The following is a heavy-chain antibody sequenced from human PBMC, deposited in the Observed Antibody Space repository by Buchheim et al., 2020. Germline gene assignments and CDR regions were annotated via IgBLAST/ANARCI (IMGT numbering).Heavy chain of an antibody. D-gene: IGHD5-18*01. CDR3: ARAVAMVTVYYYGMDV. CDR2: INHSGST. V-gene: IGHV4-34*01. Sequence: QVQLQQWGAGLLKPSETLSLTCAVYGGSFSGYYWSWIRQPPGKGLEWIGEINHSGSTNYNPSIKSRIIITVDTSKNQFSLKLSSVTAADTAVYYCARAVAMVTVYYYGMDVWGQGTT. J-gene: IGHJ6*02. CDR1: GGSFSGYY.